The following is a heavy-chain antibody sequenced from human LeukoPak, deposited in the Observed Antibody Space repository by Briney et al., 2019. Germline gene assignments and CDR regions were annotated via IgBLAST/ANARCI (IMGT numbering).Heavy chain of an antibody. CDR1: GFTFSSYS. CDR2: ISSSSSTI. Sequence: GGSLRLSCAASGFTFSSYSMNWVRQAPGKGLEWVSYISSSSSTIYYADSVKGRFTISRDNAKNSLYLQMNSLRAEDTAVYYCARASTLYYYYYMDVWGKGTTVTISS. V-gene: IGHV3-48*01. CDR3: ARASTLYYYYYMDV. J-gene: IGHJ6*03.